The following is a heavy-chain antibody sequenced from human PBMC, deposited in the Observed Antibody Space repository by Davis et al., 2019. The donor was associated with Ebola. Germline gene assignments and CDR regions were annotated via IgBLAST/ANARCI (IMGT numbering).Heavy chain of an antibody. D-gene: IGHD6-13*01. CDR2: IYYSGST. CDR1: GDSISSYY. J-gene: IGHJ6*02. CDR3: ARDGPSSSSWYQYYYYYGMDV. Sequence: SETLSLTCTVSGDSISSYYWSWIRQPPGKGLEWIGYIYYSGSTSYSPSLKSRVTISVDTSKNHFSLKLLSVTAADTAVYYCARDGPSSSSWYQYYYYYGMDVWGQGTTVTVSS. V-gene: IGHV4-59*01.